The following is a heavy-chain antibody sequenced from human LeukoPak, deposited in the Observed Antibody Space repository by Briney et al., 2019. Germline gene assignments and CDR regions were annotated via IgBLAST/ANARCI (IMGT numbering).Heavy chain of an antibody. CDR3: ARDRLRKLDY. J-gene: IGHJ4*02. V-gene: IGHV4-39*02. CDR2: IYYNGKT. Sequence: SETLSLTCTVSGGSVTYTNYYWGWIRQPPGKGLQWIGVIYYNGKTYYNPSLKSRVTVAVDTSKNQFSLKLSSVTAADTAVYYCARDRLRKLDYWGQGTLATVSS. D-gene: IGHD5-12*01. CDR1: GGSVTYTNYY.